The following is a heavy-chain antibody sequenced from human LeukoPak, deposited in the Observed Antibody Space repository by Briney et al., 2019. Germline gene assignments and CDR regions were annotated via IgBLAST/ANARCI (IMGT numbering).Heavy chain of an antibody. CDR3: AREVSEGFDF. J-gene: IGHJ4*02. V-gene: IGHV3-74*01. D-gene: IGHD3-22*01. Sequence: GGSLRLSCAASGFIFSSYWMYWVRQAPGKGLVWVAHINSDGSNTNYADSVKGRFTISRDNAKNSLYLQMDSLRAEDTALYYCAREVSEGFDFWGQGTLVTVSS. CDR1: GFIFSSYW. CDR2: INSDGSNT.